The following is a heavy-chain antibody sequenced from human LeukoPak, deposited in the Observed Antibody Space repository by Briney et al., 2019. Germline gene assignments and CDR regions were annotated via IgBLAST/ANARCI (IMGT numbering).Heavy chain of an antibody. CDR1: GGSFSTYY. J-gene: IGHJ4*02. CDR3: ARAWDYYDSRGFYLRYLDY. V-gene: IGHV4-59*01. D-gene: IGHD3-22*01. Sequence: PSETLSLTCTVSGGSFSTYYWSWIRQPPGKGLEWIGYIYYSGSTNYNPSLKSRVTISVDMSKNQFSLKLSSVTAADTAVYYCARAWDYYDSRGFYLRYLDYWGQGTLVTVSS. CDR2: IYYSGST.